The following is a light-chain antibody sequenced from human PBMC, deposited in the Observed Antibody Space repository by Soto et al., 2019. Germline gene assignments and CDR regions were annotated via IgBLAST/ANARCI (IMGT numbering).Light chain of an antibody. CDR3: QQYNSWLWT. CDR1: QSVSSK. V-gene: IGKV3-15*01. Sequence: IVFTQSPATLSLSAGEGATLSCRASQSVSSKLDWYQQKPGQAPRPLIYGASTRATGIPARLSGSGSGTEFTIIISSMKPEDSAVYYCQQYNSWLWTFGHGTKVDIK. CDR2: GAS. J-gene: IGKJ1*01.